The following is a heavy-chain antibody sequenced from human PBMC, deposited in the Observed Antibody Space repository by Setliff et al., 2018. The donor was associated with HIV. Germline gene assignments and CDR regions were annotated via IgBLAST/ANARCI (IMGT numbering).Heavy chain of an antibody. D-gene: IGHD3-22*01. V-gene: IGHV4-4*07. CDR3: ARDRLTYDFDY. CDR2: FYTSGST. CDR1: GGSINTYY. J-gene: IGHJ4*02. Sequence: SETLSLTCTVSGGSINTYYWSWIRQPAGKGLEWIGRFYTSGSTNYNPSLKSRVTMSVDTSKNQFSLKLSSVTAADTAVYYCARDRLTYDFDYWGQGILVTVSS.